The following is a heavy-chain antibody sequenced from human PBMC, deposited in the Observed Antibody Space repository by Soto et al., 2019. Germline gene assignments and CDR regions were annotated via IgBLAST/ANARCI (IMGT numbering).Heavy chain of an antibody. V-gene: IGHV3-30*03. CDR2: ISYDSSKT. J-gene: IGHJ6*02. CDR3: ARSGRDWSVFHCSTLYV. D-gene: IGHD1-26*01. Sequence: QVQLVESGGGVVQPGRSLRLSCAASGFSFNSYGMHWVRQGPGNGLEWVAFISYDSSKTYYADSVKGRFTISRDNSNSALYVQMMSLAGEDMSVYYCARSGRDWSVFHCSTLYVWGQVTTVSVSS. CDR1: GFSFNSYG.